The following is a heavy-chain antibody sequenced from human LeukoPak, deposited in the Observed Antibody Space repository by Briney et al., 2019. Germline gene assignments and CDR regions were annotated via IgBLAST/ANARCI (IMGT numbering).Heavy chain of an antibody. CDR1: GGSISSYY. CDR3: ARGRGGDVVVIAPYYFDY. CDR2: IYYSGST. V-gene: IGHV4-59*01. D-gene: IGHD2-21*01. Sequence: SETLSLTCTVSGGSISSYYWSWIRQPPGKGLEGIGYIYYSGSTNYNPSLKSRVTISVDTSKNQFSLKLSSVTAADTAVYYCARGRGGDVVVIAPYYFDYWGQGTLVTVSS. J-gene: IGHJ4*02.